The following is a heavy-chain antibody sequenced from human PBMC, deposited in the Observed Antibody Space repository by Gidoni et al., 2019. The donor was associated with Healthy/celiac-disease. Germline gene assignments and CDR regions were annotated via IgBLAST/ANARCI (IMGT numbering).Heavy chain of an antibody. CDR1: GFTVSSNY. CDR3: ARDSPGTTPFDC. CDR2: IYSGGNT. Sequence: VQLVESGGGLIQPGGSLRLSCAASGFTVSSNYMSWVRQAPGKGLEWVSVIYSGGNTYYADSVKGRFTISRDNSKNTLYLQMNSLRAEDTAVYYCARDSPGTTPFDCWGQGTLVTVSS. J-gene: IGHJ4*02. D-gene: IGHD3-10*01. V-gene: IGHV3-53*01.